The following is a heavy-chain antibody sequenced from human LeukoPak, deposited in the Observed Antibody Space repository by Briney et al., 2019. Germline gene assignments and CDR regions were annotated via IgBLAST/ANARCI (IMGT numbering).Heavy chain of an antibody. CDR3: ARDPRGIAVAGYYYYGMDV. J-gene: IGHJ6*02. D-gene: IGHD6-19*01. Sequence: ASVKVSCKASGGTFSSYAISWVRQAPGQGLEWMGGNIPIFGTANYAQKFQGRVTITADESTSTAYMELSSLRSEDTAVYYCARDPRGIAVAGYYYYGMDVWGQGTTVTVSS. CDR1: GGTFSSYA. V-gene: IGHV1-69*13. CDR2: NIPIFGTA.